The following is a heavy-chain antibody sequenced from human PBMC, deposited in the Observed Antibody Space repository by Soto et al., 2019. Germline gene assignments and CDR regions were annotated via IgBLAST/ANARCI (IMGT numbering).Heavy chain of an antibody. D-gene: IGHD3-3*01. V-gene: IGHV4-34*01. CDR2: INHSGST. CDR3: ARDLKPRDFWSGHTFDY. Sequence: SETLSLTCAVYGESFSGYYWSWIRQPPGKGLEWIGEINHSGSTNYNPSLKSRVTISVDRSKNQFSLKLSSVTAADTAVYYCARDLKPRDFWSGHTFDYWGQGTLVTVSS. J-gene: IGHJ4*02. CDR1: GESFSGYY.